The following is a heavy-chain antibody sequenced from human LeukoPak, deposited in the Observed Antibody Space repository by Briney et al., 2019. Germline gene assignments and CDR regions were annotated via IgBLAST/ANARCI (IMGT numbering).Heavy chain of an antibody. Sequence: PSETLSLTCSVSGGSISSLYWSWIRQPPGKGLEWIGYIYYTGSTNYNPSLKSRVTMFVDMSKNQFSLRLSSVTATNTAVYYCARHRAYSSSSPFDYWGQGTLVTVSS. CDR3: ARHRAYSSSSPFDY. CDR1: GGSISSLY. CDR2: IYYTGST. J-gene: IGHJ4*02. D-gene: IGHD6-6*01. V-gene: IGHV4-59*08.